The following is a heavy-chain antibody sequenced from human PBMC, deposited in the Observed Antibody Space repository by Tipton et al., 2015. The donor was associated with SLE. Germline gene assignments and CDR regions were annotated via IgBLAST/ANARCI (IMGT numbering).Heavy chain of an antibody. CDR3: AREAAYCTNGVCHLDY. CDR1: GFTVSNNY. CDR2: IYSGGST. V-gene: IGHV3-53*01. D-gene: IGHD2-8*01. J-gene: IGHJ4*02. Sequence: GSLRLSCAASGFTVSNNYMSWVRQAPGKGLEWVSVIYSGGSTYYADSVKGRFTISRDNSKNTLYLQMNSLRAEDTAVYYCAREAAYCTNGVCHLDYWGQGTLVTVSS.